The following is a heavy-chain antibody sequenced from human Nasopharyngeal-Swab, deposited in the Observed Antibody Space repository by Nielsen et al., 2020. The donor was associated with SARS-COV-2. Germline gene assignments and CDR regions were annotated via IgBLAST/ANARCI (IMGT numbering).Heavy chain of an antibody. CDR1: GFTFDDYA. CDR3: AGASFGAFDI. J-gene: IGHJ3*02. D-gene: IGHD3-10*01. V-gene: IGHV3-9*01. CDR2: ISWNSGSI. Sequence: GGSLRLSCAASGFTFDDYAMHWVRQAPGKGLEWVSGISWNSGSIGYADSVKGRFTISRDNAKNSLYLQMNSLRAEDTALYYCAGASFGAFDIWGQGTMVTVSS.